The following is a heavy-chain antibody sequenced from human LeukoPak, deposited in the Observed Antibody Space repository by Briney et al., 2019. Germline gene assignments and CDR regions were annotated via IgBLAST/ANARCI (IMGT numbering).Heavy chain of an antibody. CDR1: GYTFTGYS. CDR3: ATVTRYHSDGYTSRGYNDY. CDR2: IRPNSGTT. V-gene: IGHV1-2*02. D-gene: IGHD5-24*01. J-gene: IGHJ4*02. Sequence: GASVKVSCKASGYTFTGYSMHWVRQAPGQGLEGMGLIRPNSGTTNYAQRFQGRVTMTRDTSISTAYMELSSLRSDDTAVYYCATVTRYHSDGYTSRGYNDYWGQGTLVTVSS.